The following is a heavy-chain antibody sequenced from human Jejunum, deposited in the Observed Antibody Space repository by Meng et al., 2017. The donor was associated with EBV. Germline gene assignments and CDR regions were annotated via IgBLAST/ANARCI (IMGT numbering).Heavy chain of an antibody. J-gene: IGHJ5*02. V-gene: IGHV1-2*06. CDR3: ACQDSTDYYRNWFDT. Sequence: QLVETGAWLKQPGASLKASWKVSGYSFAGYHKRWVRQAPGQGLEWRRRISPNSAGTDFAHNFEGRVTMTRDTSTTTVYMEMSSLTSDDTAVYYCACQDSTDYYRNWFDTWGQGTLVTVSS. CDR1: GYSFAGYH. CDR2: ISPNSAGT. D-gene: IGHD3-22*01.